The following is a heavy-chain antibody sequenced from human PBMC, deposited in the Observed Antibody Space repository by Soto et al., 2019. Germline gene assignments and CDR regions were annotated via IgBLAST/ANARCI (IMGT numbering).Heavy chain of an antibody. CDR2: INAGNGNT. Sequence: QVQLVQSGAEVKKPGASVKVSCKASGYTFTSYAMHWVRQAPGQRLEWMGCINAGNGNTKYSQKFQGRVTITRDTTASTADMELGSRRSEDTAVYYWARSFSGSVADWFDPWGQGTLVTVSS. J-gene: IGHJ5*02. CDR3: ARSFSGSVADWFDP. D-gene: IGHD2-15*01. V-gene: IGHV1-3*01. CDR1: GYTFTSYA.